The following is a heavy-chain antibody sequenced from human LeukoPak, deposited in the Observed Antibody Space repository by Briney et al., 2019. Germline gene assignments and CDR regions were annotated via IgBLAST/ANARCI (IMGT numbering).Heavy chain of an antibody. D-gene: IGHD3-10*01. CDR3: ARAPNYGSGNYYDY. CDR1: GFSFDDYG. J-gene: IGHJ4*02. V-gene: IGHV3-20*04. CDR2: INWNGDST. Sequence: GGSLRLSCAASGFSFDDYGMSWVRQTPGKGLEWVSNINWNGDSTSYADSVKGRFTISRDNAKNSLYLQMNRLRAEDTALYYCARAPNYGSGNYYDYWGQGTLVTVSS.